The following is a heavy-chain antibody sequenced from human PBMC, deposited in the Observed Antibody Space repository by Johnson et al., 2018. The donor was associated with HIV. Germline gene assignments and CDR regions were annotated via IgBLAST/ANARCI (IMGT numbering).Heavy chain of an antibody. CDR2: ISGSGGST. V-gene: IGHV3-23*04. CDR3: AKAKHHWAGAALDAFDI. CDR1: GFTFSSYA. D-gene: IGHD6-19*01. Sequence: VQLVESGGGLVQPGGSLRLSCAASGFTFSSYAMSWVRQAPGKGLEWVSAISGSGGSTYYADSVKGRFTISRDNTKNTLYLQMKSLRAEETAVYYCAKAKHHWAGAALDAFDIWGQGTMVTVSS. J-gene: IGHJ3*02.